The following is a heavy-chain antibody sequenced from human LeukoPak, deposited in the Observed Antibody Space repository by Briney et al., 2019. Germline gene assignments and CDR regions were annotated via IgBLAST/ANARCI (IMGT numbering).Heavy chain of an antibody. Sequence: GGSLRLSCAASGFTVSSNYMSWVRQASGKGLEWVSVIYSGGSTYYADSVKGRFTISRDNSKNTLYLQMNSLRAEDTAVYYCASGNYDFWSGYQVSEYFQHWGQGTLLTVSS. CDR1: GFTVSSNY. D-gene: IGHD3-3*01. J-gene: IGHJ1*01. CDR3: ASGNYDFWSGYQVSEYFQH. V-gene: IGHV3-53*01. CDR2: IYSGGST.